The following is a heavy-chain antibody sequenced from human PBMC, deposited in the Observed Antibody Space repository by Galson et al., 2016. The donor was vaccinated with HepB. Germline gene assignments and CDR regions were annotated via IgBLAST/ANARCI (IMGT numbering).Heavy chain of an antibody. J-gene: IGHJ6*02. CDR2: IRGEVYGGTS. CDR1: GFTFGDYA. CDR3: TAARWLQLKDYGLNV. V-gene: IGHV3-49*04. Sequence: SLRLSCAASGFTFGDYAMSWVRQAPGKGLEWVGFIRGEVYGGTSEYAASVKGRFIISRDDSKTIAYLQMDSLKTEDTAVYYCTAARWLQLKDYGLNVWGQGTSVTVSS. D-gene: IGHD5-24*01.